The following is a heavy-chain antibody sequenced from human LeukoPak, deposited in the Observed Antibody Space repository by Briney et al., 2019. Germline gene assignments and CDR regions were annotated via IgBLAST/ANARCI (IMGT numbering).Heavy chain of an antibody. CDR1: GGSITSSTW. V-gene: IGHV4-4*02. D-gene: IGHD6-19*01. CDR3: ARAHRSGSYWYFDL. J-gene: IGHJ2*01. CDR2: IYHSGST. Sequence: SETLSLTCTVSGGSITSSTWWSWVRQPPGKGLEWIGQIYHSGSTNYNPSLKSRVTMSVDTSKNQFSLKLSSVTAADTAVYYCARAHRSGSYWYFDLWGRGTLVTVSS.